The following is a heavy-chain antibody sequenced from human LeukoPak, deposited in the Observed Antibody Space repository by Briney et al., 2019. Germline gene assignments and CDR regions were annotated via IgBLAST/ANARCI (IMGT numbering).Heavy chain of an antibody. CDR2: IKEDGSEK. V-gene: IGHV3-7*03. D-gene: IGHD2-8*01. J-gene: IGHJ4*02. Sequence: GSLRLSCAASGFIFSSYWMSWVRQAPGNGLEWGANIKEDGSEKYYVDSVKGRFTISRDNGKNSLHLQMNSLGVDDTAVYYCVRGGLYYGGYWGQGILVTVSS. CDR3: VRGGLYYGGY. CDR1: GFIFSSYW.